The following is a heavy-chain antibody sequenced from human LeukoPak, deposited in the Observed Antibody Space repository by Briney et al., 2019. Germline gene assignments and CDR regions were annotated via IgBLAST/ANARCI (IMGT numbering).Heavy chain of an antibody. Sequence: SVKVSCKASGGTFSSYAISWVRQAPGQGLEWMGRIIPILGIANYAQKFQGRVTITADKSTSTAYMELSSLRSEDTAVYYCARGPYYDYVWGSYRYFDYWGQGTLVTVSS. J-gene: IGHJ4*02. D-gene: IGHD3-16*02. CDR2: IIPILGIA. CDR1: GGTFSSYA. V-gene: IGHV1-69*04. CDR3: ARGPYYDYVWGSYRYFDY.